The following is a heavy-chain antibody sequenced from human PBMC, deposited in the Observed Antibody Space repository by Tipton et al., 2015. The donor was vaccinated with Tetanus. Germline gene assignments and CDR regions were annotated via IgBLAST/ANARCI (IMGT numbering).Heavy chain of an antibody. D-gene: IGHD2-15*01. Sequence: SLRLSCAASGFTFSSYAMHWVRQAPGKGLEWVAVISYDGSNKYYADSVKGRFTISRDNSKNTLYLQMNSLRAEDTAVYYCARVPCSGGSCCWDYFDYWGQGTLVTVSS. V-gene: IGHV3-30*04. J-gene: IGHJ4*02. CDR3: ARVPCSGGSCCWDYFDY. CDR1: GFTFSSYA. CDR2: ISYDGSNK.